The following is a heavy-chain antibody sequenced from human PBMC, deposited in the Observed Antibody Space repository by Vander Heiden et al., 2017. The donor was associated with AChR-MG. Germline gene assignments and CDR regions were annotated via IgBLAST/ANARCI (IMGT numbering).Heavy chain of an antibody. D-gene: IGHD3-10*01. V-gene: IGHV3-33*01. CDR1: GFTFSSYG. J-gene: IGHJ3*02. Sequence: QVQLVESGGGVVQPGRSLRLPCAASGFTFSSYGMHWVRQAPGKGLEWVAVIWYDGSNKYYADSVKGRFTISRDNSKNTLYLQMNSLRAEDTAVYYCARDGITMVRGVMADAFDIWGQGTMVTVSS. CDR2: IWYDGSNK. CDR3: ARDGITMVRGVMADAFDI.